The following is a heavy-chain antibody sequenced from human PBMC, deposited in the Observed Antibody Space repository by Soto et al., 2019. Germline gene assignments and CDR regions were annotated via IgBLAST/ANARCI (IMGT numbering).Heavy chain of an antibody. D-gene: IGHD6-13*01. CDR2: ISSSSSYI. V-gene: IGHV3-21*01. CDR3: AREYSSSWDHIDY. Sequence: GSLRLGCAASVFTFSSYSMNWVRQAPGKGLEWVSSISSSSSYIYYADSVKGRFTISRDNAKNSLYLQMNSLRAEDTAVYYCAREYSSSWDHIDYWGQGTLVTVSS. CDR1: VFTFSSYS. J-gene: IGHJ4*02.